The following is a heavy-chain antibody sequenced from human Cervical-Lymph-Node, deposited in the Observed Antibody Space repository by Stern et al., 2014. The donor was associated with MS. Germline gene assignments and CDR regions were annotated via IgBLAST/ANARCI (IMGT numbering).Heavy chain of an antibody. J-gene: IGHJ4*02. D-gene: IGHD5-18*01. V-gene: IGHV1-18*01. Sequence: VQLVESGAEVKKPGASVKVSCRSSGYTFTRFGISCVRQAPGQGLEWMGWISAYNGNTEYPQKCQGRVTMTRDTSTSTTYMELRSLTFDDTAVYYCARDRYAFWGQGTLVTVSS. CDR3: ARDRYAF. CDR1: GYTFTRFG. CDR2: ISAYNGNT.